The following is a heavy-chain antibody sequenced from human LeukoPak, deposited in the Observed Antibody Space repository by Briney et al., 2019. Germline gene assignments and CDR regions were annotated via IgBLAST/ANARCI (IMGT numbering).Heavy chain of an antibody. J-gene: IGHJ4*02. D-gene: IGHD3-22*01. CDR1: GFTFTTFW. CDR3: VRDWGYDSSGYWQRYFDT. Sequence: GGSLRLSCATSGFTFTTFWMHWVRQAPGKGLVWVSRINHDGSSTNYADSVKGRFTISRDNAKNTVYLQMNSLRAEDTAVYYCVRDWGYDSSGYWQRYFDTWGQGTLVTVSS. V-gene: IGHV3-74*01. CDR2: INHDGSST.